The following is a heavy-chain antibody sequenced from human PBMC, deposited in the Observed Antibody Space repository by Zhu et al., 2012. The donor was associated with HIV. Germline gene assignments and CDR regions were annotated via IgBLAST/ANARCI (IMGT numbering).Heavy chain of an antibody. CDR1: GGSISSGDYY. CDR2: IHHSGTT. J-gene: IGHJ6*03. Sequence: QVQLQESGPGLVKPSQTLSLTCTVSGGSISSGDYYWSWIRQPPGKGLEWIACIHHSGTTYYNPSLRSRLSISIDTSKNQFSLRLSSVSAADTAVYFCARADGSGTYYYYYMDVWGKGATVTVSS. V-gene: IGHV4-30-4*08. D-gene: IGHD3-10*01. CDR3: ARADGSGTYYYYYMDV.